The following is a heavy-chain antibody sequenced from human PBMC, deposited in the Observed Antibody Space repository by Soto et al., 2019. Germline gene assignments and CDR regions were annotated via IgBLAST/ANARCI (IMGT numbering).Heavy chain of an antibody. CDR1: GSTFNNFA. CDR2: IVVDSNTA. J-gene: IGHJ4*02. CDR3: ARAIKRWEVNYYFDF. Sequence: QVVLLQSGAEVKEPGSSVRVSCQVSGSTFNNFAFSWVRQAPGHGPEWMGEIVVDSNTAEYSQRFQDRVTITAATSTATLYMELGSLTFEDTAVYYCARAIKRWEVNYYFDFWGQGTLVTVSS. D-gene: IGHD1-26*01. V-gene: IGHV1-69*06.